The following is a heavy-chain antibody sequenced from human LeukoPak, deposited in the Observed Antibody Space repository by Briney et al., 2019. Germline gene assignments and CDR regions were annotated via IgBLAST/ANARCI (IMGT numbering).Heavy chain of an antibody. CDR2: ISASGGNT. CDR3: AKYVSARGPPYALAV. J-gene: IGHJ6*02. CDR1: EFTFSSYA. D-gene: IGHD2/OR15-2a*01. V-gene: IGHV3-23*01. Sequence: GGTLRLSCAACEFTFSSYAMQWVRQAPGKGLEWVSGISASGGNTWYADSVKGRFTISRDNSKNTLYLQMNSLRAEDTAVYYCAKYVSARGPPYALAVWGQGSTVTVSS.